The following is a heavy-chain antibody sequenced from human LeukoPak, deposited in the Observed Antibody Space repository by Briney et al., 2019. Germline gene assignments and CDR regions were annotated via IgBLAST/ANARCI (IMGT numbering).Heavy chain of an antibody. CDR2: IYTGGNT. D-gene: IGHD2-15*01. V-gene: IGHV3-53*01. J-gene: IGHJ4*02. CDR1: GFTVDSNY. Sequence: GGSLRLSCAASGFTVDSNYLSWVRQAPGKGLEWVSTIYTGGNTYYAASVKGRFTISRDNAKNSLYLQMNSLRDEDTAVYYCARARASGRSGFDYWGQGTLVTVSS. CDR3: ARARASGRSGFDY.